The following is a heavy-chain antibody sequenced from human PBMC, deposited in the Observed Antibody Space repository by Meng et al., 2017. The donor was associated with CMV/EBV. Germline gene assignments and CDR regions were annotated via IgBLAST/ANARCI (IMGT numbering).Heavy chain of an antibody. CDR3: ARDSVVVPAAPDYYGMDV. D-gene: IGHD2-2*01. Sequence: GESLKISCAASGFTFSSYAMSWVRQAPGKGLEWVSVIYSGGSTYYADSVKGRFTISRDNSKNTLYLQMNSLRAEDTAVYYCARDSVVVPAAPDYYGMDVWGQGTTVTVSS. CDR1: GFTFSSYA. CDR2: IYSGGST. V-gene: IGHV3-53*01. J-gene: IGHJ6*02.